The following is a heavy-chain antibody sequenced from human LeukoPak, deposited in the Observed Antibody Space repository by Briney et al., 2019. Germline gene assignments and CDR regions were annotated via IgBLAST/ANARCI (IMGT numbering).Heavy chain of an antibody. Sequence: GGSLRLSCAASGFTFDDYGMSWVRQAPGKGLEWVSGINWNGGSTGYADSVKGRFTISRDNAKNSLYLQMNSLTPGDTAVYFCARGGAFCRGDCYPDYWGQGTLVTVSS. V-gene: IGHV3-20*04. D-gene: IGHD2-21*02. CDR1: GFTFDDYG. CDR3: ARGGAFCRGDCYPDY. J-gene: IGHJ4*02. CDR2: INWNGGST.